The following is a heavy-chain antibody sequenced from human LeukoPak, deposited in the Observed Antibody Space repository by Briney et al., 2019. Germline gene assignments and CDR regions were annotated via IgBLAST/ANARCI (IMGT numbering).Heavy chain of an antibody. CDR1: GFTVSSNY. Sequence: PGGSLRLSCAASGFTVSSNYMSWVRQAPGKGLEWVSVIYSGGSTYYADAVKGRFTISRDNSKNTLYLQMNSLRAEDTAVYYCARDPAVAGIYGMDVWGQGTTVTVSS. D-gene: IGHD6-19*01. CDR3: ARDPAVAGIYGMDV. CDR2: IYSGGST. V-gene: IGHV3-53*01. J-gene: IGHJ6*02.